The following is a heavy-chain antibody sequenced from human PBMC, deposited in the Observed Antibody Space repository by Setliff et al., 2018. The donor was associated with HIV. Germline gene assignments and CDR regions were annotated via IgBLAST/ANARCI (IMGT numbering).Heavy chain of an antibody. CDR3: TRNIGSGTYWGSWYYMDV. Sequence: PGGSLRLSCAASGFTFSSYSLNWVRQAPGKGLEWVSYISSSSSTIYYADSVKGRFTISRDNAKNSLYLQMNSLRAEDTAMYYCTRNIGSGTYWGSWYYMDVWGKGTTVTVSS. J-gene: IGHJ6*03. V-gene: IGHV3-48*01. CDR2: ISSSSSTI. CDR1: GFTFSSYS. D-gene: IGHD1-26*01.